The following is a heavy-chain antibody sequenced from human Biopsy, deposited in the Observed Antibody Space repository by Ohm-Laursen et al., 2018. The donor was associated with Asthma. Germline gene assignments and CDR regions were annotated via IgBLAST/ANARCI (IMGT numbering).Heavy chain of an antibody. D-gene: IGHD2-2*01. V-gene: IGHV1-69*15. CDR1: GGTFSSNS. CDR3: ARGPEYVRSSGVLDY. J-gene: IGHJ4*02. CDR2: IIPIFGPT. Sequence: GSSVKVSCKASGGTFSSNSINWVRQAPGQGLEWMGRIIPIFGPTNYAQKFQGRVTISADDSTSTAYMELSSLSSEDTALYYCARGPEYVRSSGVLDYWGQGTLVTVSS.